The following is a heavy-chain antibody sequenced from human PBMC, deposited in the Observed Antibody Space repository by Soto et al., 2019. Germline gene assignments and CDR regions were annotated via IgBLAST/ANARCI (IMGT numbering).Heavy chain of an antibody. CDR3: AKDGGVAGYIDAFDI. D-gene: IGHD3-16*01. V-gene: IGHV3-23*01. J-gene: IGHJ3*02. CDR1: GFTFSSYT. CDR2: ITSSGGST. Sequence: GGSLRLSCAASGFTFSSYTMSWVRQAPGKGLEWVSAITSSGGSTYYADSVKGRFTISRDNSDNTLYLQMNSLRAEDTAVYYCAKDGGVAGYIDAFDIWGQGTMVTVSS.